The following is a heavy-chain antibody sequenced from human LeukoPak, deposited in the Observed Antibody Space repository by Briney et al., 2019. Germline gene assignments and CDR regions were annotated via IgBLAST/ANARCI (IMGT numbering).Heavy chain of an antibody. D-gene: IGHD3-22*01. J-gene: IGHJ4*02. CDR2: IYYSGST. V-gene: IGHV4-39*01. CDR3: ARQNYYDSSGYTLVDY. Sequence: SETLSLTCTVSGGSISSSSYYWGWIRQPPGKGLEWIGSIYYSGSTYYNPSLKSRVTISVDTSKDQFSLKLSSVTAADTAVYYCARQNYYDSSGYTLVDYWGQGTLVTVSS. CDR1: GGSISSSSYY.